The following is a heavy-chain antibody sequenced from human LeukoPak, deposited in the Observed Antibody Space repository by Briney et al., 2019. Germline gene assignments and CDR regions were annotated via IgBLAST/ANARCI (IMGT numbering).Heavy chain of an antibody. CDR1: GFTFSNYG. CDR3: ARVRKYSGYYSWYFDL. CDR2: ISYDGSEK. J-gene: IGHJ2*01. V-gene: IGHV3-30*03. Sequence: GGSLRLSCAASGFTFSNYGMHWVRQAPGKGLDWVALISYDGSEKYYADSVRGRFTISRDNSKNTLYLQMNSLRAGDTAVYYCARVRKYSGYYSWYFDLWGRGTLVTVSS. D-gene: IGHD5-12*01.